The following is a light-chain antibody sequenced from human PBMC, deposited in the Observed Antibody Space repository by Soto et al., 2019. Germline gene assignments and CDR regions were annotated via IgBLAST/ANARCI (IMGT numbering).Light chain of an antibody. CDR1: QGISTR. V-gene: IGKV1-9*01. J-gene: IGKJ4*01. CDR2: LAS. CDR3: QQLNAYPLT. Sequence: IQLTQSPSSLSASVGHRITITCRASQGISTRLAWYQQKPGKAPKLLIYLASTLQSGAPSRFSGSGSGTDFTLTISSLQPEDFAAYYWQQLNAYPLTFGGGTKVEIK.